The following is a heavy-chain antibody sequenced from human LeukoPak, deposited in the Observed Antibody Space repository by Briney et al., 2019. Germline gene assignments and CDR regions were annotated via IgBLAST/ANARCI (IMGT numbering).Heavy chain of an antibody. Sequence: PSETLSLTCTVSGGSISSHWWSWIRQSPGKGPEWIGYIYYSGTTNYNPSLRSRVTISVDTSKNQFSLKLSSVTAADTAVYYCARASGDYYVSFDYWGQGTLVTVSS. CDR2: IYYSGTT. CDR1: GGSISSHW. J-gene: IGHJ4*02. CDR3: ARASGDYYVSFDY. D-gene: IGHD4-17*01. V-gene: IGHV4-59*11.